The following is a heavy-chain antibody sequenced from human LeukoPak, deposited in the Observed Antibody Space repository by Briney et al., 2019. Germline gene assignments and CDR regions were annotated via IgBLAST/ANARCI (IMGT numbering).Heavy chain of an antibody. CDR2: INPNSGVT. V-gene: IGHV1-2*02. D-gene: IGHD1-7*01. CDR3: VRAVSGTLGGAFDI. J-gene: IGHJ3*02. Sequence: SVKVSCKASGYTFIDYFIHWMRQTPGQGLEWLGWINPNSGVTRYAQKFQDRVTMTRDTAAYMELSSLKADDTAVYYCVRAVSGTLGGAFDIWGQGTAVTVSS. CDR1: GYTFIDYF.